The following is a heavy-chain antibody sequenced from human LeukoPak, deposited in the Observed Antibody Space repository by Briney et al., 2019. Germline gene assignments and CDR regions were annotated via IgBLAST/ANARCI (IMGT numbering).Heavy chain of an antibody. CDR3: ARGLRQTIGYPLFDY. CDR1: GFTFSVYY. Sequence: AGGSLRLSCAVSGFTFSVYYMSWIRQGPGKGLEWNSYIDSSRKAIYYADSVRGRFTISRDNAKNSLFLQMNSLRTEDTAVYYCARGLRQTIGYPLFDYWGQGALVTVSS. D-gene: IGHD5-18*01. J-gene: IGHJ4*02. CDR2: IDSSRKAI. V-gene: IGHV3-11*04.